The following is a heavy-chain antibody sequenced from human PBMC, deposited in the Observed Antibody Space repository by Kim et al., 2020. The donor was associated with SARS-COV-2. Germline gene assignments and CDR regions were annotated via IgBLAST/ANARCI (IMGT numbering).Heavy chain of an antibody. J-gene: IGHJ4*02. CDR3: ARLQTDYGSGNGFDF. D-gene: IGHD3-10*01. Sequence: GGSLRLSCRASGFTFSDFAMSWVRQAPGKGLEWVSTISGGGRRTFHSDSVKGRFSISRDDSGATLYLQMNIPRPEDTALYYCARLQTDYGSGNGFDFWGQGTLVTVS. CDR1: GFTFSDFA. CDR2: ISGGGRRT. V-gene: IGHV3-23*01.